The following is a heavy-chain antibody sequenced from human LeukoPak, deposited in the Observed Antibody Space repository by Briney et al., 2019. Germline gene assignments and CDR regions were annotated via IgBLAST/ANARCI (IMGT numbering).Heavy chain of an antibody. V-gene: IGHV3-23*01. CDR2: ISGSGGST. CDR3: AKDSYYDILTGYYRGAFDI. Sequence: GGSLRLSCAASGFTFSSYAMSWVRQAPGKGLEWVSAISGSGGSTCYADSVKGRFTISRDNSKNTLYLQMNSLRAEDTAVYYCAKDSYYDILTGYYRGAFDIWGQGTMVTVSS. D-gene: IGHD3-9*01. J-gene: IGHJ3*02. CDR1: GFTFSSYA.